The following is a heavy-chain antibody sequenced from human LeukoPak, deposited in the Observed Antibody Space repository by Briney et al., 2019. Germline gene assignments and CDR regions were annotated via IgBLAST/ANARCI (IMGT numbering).Heavy chain of an antibody. CDR1: GGSISSGSYY. V-gene: IGHV4-61*02. CDR2: IYTSGGT. D-gene: IGHD2-2*02. CDR3: ARENIVVVPAAIRWFDP. Sequence: SETLSLTCTVSGGSISSGSYYWSWIRQPAGKGLEWIGRIYTSGGTNYNPSLKSRVTISVDTSKNQFSLKLSSVTAADTAVYYCARENIVVVPAAIRWFDPWGQGTLVTVSS. J-gene: IGHJ5*02.